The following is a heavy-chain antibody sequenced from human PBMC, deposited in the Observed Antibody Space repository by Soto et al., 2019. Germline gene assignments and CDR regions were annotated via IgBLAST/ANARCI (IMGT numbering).Heavy chain of an antibody. D-gene: IGHD3-10*01. J-gene: IGHJ5*02. Sequence: GGSLRLSCAASGFTFSSYGMHWVRQAPGKGLEWVAVIWYDGNNKYYADSVKGRFTISRDNSKNTLYLQMNSLRAEDTAVYYCARDVRFGSRAPRSWFDPWGQGTLVSVSS. V-gene: IGHV3-33*01. CDR2: IWYDGNNK. CDR3: ARDVRFGSRAPRSWFDP. CDR1: GFTFSSYG.